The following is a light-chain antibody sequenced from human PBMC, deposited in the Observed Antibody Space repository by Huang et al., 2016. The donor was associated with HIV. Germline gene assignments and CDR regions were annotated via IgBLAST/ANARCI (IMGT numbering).Light chain of an antibody. CDR3: QQSSSTPFT. J-gene: IGKJ3*01. CDR1: QTITSV. Sequence: DIQMTQSPSSLSASVGDRVTITCRASQTITSVLNWYQQKPGKASKLLIYAASSLQSGVPSRFSGSGSGTSFTLTINTLQPEDFATYYCQQSSSTPFTFGPGTRVDIK. CDR2: AAS. V-gene: IGKV1-39*01.